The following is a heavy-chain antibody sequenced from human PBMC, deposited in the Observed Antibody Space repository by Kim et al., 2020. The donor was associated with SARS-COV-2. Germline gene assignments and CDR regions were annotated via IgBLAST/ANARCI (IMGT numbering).Heavy chain of an antibody. Sequence: KGRFTISRDNSKNTLYLQMNSLRAEDTAVYYCAKDRRWELGKGTSDAFDIWGQGTMVTVSS. V-gene: IGHV3-23*01. CDR3: AKDRRWELGKGTSDAFDI. J-gene: IGHJ3*02. D-gene: IGHD1-26*01.